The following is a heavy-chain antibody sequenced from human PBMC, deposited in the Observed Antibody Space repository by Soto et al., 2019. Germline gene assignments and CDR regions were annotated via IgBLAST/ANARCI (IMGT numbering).Heavy chain of an antibody. J-gene: IGHJ6*02. CDR1: GYTFTSYA. Sequence: ASVKVSCKASGYTFTSYAMHWVRQAPGQRGEWMGWINAGNGNTKYSQKFQGRVTITRDTSASTAYMELSSLRSEDTAVYYCARGPYSAAGNGYYGMATWGQEPTSPSP. D-gene: IGHD6-13*01. CDR2: INAGNGNT. CDR3: ARGPYSAAGNGYYGMAT. V-gene: IGHV1-3*01.